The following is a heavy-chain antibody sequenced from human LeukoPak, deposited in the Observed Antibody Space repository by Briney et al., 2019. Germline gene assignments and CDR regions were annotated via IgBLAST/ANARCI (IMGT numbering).Heavy chain of an antibody. CDR2: ISSSGTTI. J-gene: IGHJ5*02. D-gene: IGHD5-12*01. CDR1: GFTFSSYE. V-gene: IGHV3-48*03. CDR3: ARLLVATPGVDP. Sequence: GGSLRLSCAASGFTFSSYEMHWVRQAPGKGLEWVADISSSGTTIYYADSVKGRFTISRDNAKNSLYLQMNILRAEDTAVYYCARLLVATPGVDPWGQGTLVTVSS.